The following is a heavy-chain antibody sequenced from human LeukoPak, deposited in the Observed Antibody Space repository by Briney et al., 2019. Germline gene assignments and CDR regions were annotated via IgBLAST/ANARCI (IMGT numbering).Heavy chain of an antibody. Sequence: GGSLRLSCAASGFTFSSYAMHWVRQAPGKGLEWVAFIRYGGSNKYYADSVKGRFTISRDNSKNTLYLQMNSLRAEDTAVYYCAKDLEYYYDSSGPCDYWGQGTLVTVSS. J-gene: IGHJ4*02. V-gene: IGHV3-30*02. CDR1: GFTFSSYA. D-gene: IGHD3-22*01. CDR3: AKDLEYYYDSSGPCDY. CDR2: IRYGGSNK.